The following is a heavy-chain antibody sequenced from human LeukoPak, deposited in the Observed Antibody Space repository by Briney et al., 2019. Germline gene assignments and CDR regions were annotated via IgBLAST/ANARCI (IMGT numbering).Heavy chain of an antibody. CDR3: ARDNPPDY. Sequence: GGSLRLSCVASGFTFSSSWMSWVRQAPGRGLEWVANIKQDGSEKSYVESVRGRFTISRDNAKNSLYLQLNSLRAEDTALYYCARDNPPDYWGQGTLVTVSS. CDR1: GFTFSSSW. J-gene: IGHJ4*02. V-gene: IGHV3-7*03. CDR2: IKQDGSEK.